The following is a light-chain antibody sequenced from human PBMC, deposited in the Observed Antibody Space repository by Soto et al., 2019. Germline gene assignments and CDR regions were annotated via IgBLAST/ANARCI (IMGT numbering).Light chain of an antibody. V-gene: IGKV1-5*03. CDR1: QSISNS. CDR3: QQYHSFPPWT. CDR2: KAS. Sequence: DIQMTQSPSPLSASVGDRVTITCRASQSISNSLAWYQQKLGKAPKLLIYKASSLESGVPSRFSGSGSGTEFTLTISSLQPDDFATYYCQQYHSFPPWTFGQGTKVEMK. J-gene: IGKJ1*01.